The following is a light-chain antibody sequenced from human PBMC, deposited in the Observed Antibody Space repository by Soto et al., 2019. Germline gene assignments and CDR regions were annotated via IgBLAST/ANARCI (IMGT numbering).Light chain of an antibody. V-gene: IGKV2D-29*01. CDR1: QTLLHRDGKTY. Sequence: DIVMTQTPLSLSVIPGQPASISCKSSQTLLHRDGKTYLYWYLQKPGQAPQLLIHEVSNRFSGVPDRFSGSGSGTDFPLNISRVEAEDVGVYFCMQSAHLPFTFGQGTKLEIK. CDR2: EVS. J-gene: IGKJ2*01. CDR3: MQSAHLPFT.